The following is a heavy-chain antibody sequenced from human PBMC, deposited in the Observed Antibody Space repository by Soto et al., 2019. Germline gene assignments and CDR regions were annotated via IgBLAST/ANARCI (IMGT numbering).Heavy chain of an antibody. Sequence: HPGGSLRLSCAASGFTFSTYVMSWVRQAPGKGLEWVSTLTGSGDNTYYADSVKGRFTVSRDNSKNTLYLQMTSLRAEDTALYYCAFFPFRDRYYYYGMDVWGQGTTVTVSS. D-gene: IGHD3-16*01. J-gene: IGHJ6*02. CDR2: LTGSGDNT. CDR3: AFFPFRDRYYYYGMDV. CDR1: GFTFSTYV. V-gene: IGHV3-23*01.